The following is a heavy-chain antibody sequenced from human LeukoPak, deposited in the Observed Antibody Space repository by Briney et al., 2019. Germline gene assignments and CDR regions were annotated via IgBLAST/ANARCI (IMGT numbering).Heavy chain of an antibody. V-gene: IGHV3-74*01. CDR1: GFTSSSYW. Sequence: GGSLRLSCAASGFTSSSYWMHWVRQVPGKGLVWVSRISGDGTARNYADSVKGRFTISRDNALNSLYLQMNSLRAEDTAIYYCARSIPYGTTWYGRSDYWGQGTLVTVSS. J-gene: IGHJ4*02. CDR3: ARSIPYGTTWYGRSDY. D-gene: IGHD6-13*01. CDR2: ISGDGTAR.